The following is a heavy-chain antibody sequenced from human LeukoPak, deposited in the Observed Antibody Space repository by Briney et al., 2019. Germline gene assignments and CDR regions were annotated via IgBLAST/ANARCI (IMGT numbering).Heavy chain of an antibody. D-gene: IGHD3-3*01. J-gene: IGHJ6*02. CDR2: IYSEGST. V-gene: IGHV3-66*01. CDR3: ARDRFNGMDV. Sequence: GGSLRLSCVASGIAVSTDYITWVRPAPGEGLEWVSIIYSEGSTYYANSVKGRFTISRDISKNTVTLQMNSLRAEDTAVYYCARDRFNGMDVWGQGTTVTVSS. CDR1: GIAVSTDY.